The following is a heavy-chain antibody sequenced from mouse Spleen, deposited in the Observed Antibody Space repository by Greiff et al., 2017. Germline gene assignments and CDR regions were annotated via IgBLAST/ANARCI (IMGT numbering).Heavy chain of an antibody. V-gene: IGHV1-69*02. Sequence: VQLQQPGAELVRPGASVKLSCKASGYTFTSYWINWVKQRPGQGLEWIGNIYPSDSYTNYNQKFKDKATLTVDKSSSTAYMQLSSPTSEDAAVYYCTKSGYYDWFAYWGQGTLVTVSA. D-gene: IGHD2-3*01. CDR2: IYPSDSYT. CDR3: TKSGYYDWFAY. J-gene: IGHJ3*01. CDR1: GYTFTSYW.